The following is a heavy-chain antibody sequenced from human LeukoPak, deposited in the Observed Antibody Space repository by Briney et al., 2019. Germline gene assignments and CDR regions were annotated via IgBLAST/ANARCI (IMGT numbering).Heavy chain of an antibody. CDR3: ARDRAYSSGWYVPYY. CDR2: IYSGGST. Sequence: GGSLRLSCAASGFTVSSNYMSWVRQAPGKGLEWVSVIYSGGSTYYADSVKGRFTISSDNSKNTLYLQMNSLRAEDTAVYYCARDRAYSSGWYVPYYWGQGTLVTVSS. J-gene: IGHJ4*02. CDR1: GFTVSSNY. V-gene: IGHV3-53*01. D-gene: IGHD6-19*01.